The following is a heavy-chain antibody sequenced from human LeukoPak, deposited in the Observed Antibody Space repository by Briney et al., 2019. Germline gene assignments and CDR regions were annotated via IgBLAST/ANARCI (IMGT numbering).Heavy chain of an antibody. D-gene: IGHD6-13*01. CDR2: ISSSGSTI. J-gene: IGHJ4*02. V-gene: IGHV3-48*03. CDR1: GFTFSSYE. CDR3: ARDRGSSWYRGGDY. Sequence: PGGSLRLSCAASGFTFSSYEMNWVRQAPGKGLEWVSYISSSGSTIYYADSVKGRFTISRDNAKNSLYLQVNSLRAEDTAVYYCARDRGSSWYRGGDYWGQGTLVTVSS.